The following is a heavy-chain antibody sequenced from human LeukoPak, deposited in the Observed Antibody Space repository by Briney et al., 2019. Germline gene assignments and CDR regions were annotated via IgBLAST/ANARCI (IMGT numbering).Heavy chain of an antibody. V-gene: IGHV3-33*01. CDR1: GFSFSSYG. CDR2: IWYDGSNK. J-gene: IGHJ4*02. CDR3: ARKGRATSYYDSSGYYYLDY. D-gene: IGHD3-22*01. Sequence: PGGSLRLSCAASGFSFSSYGMHWVRQAPGKGLEWVAVIWYDGSNKYYADSVKGRFTISRDNSKNTLYLQMNSLRAEDTAVYYCARKGRATSYYDSSGYYYLDYWGQGTLVTVSS.